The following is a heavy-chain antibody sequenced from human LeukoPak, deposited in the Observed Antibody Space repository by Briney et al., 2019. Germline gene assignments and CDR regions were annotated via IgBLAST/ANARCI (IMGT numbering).Heavy chain of an antibody. Sequence: SETLSLTCAVSGGSFSRYYWSWIRQSPGKGLEWIAAIDHRGDTNYNPSVKSRVTISVDTSKNQFSLKRVSLRPADTAVYYCERGATISGPGYFDLWG. D-gene: IGHD1-26*01. J-gene: IGHJ4*03. V-gene: IGHV4-34*01. CDR1: GGSFSRYY. CDR2: IDHRGDT. CDR3: ERGATISGPGYFDL.